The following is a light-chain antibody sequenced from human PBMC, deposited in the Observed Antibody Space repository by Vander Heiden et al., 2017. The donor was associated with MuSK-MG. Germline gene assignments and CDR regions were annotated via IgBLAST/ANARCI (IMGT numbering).Light chain of an antibody. CDR1: QGISNY. CDR2: DAS. V-gene: IGKV1-33*01. CDR3: QQEDNLPLT. J-gene: IGKJ4*01. Sequence: DIQMTQSPSSLSASVGDRVTISCQASQGISNYLNWFQQKPGKAPKVLIYDASNLQSGVPSRFSGGGSGTNFTFTISSLQPEDIATYYCQQEDNLPLTFGGGTKVEIK.